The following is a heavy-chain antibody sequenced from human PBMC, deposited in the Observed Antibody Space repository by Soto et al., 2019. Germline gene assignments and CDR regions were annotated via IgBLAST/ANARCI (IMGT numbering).Heavy chain of an antibody. J-gene: IGHJ4*02. CDR3: ARDGGSSRVDFDY. CDR2: ISYDGSNK. V-gene: IGHV3-30*03. Sequence: QVHLVEAGGGVVQPGRSLRLSCAASGFTFSSYGIHWVRQAPGKGLEWVALISYDGSNKYYADSVKGRFTISRDNSKNTLYLQMNSLRAEDTAVYYCARDGGSSRVDFDYWGQGTLVTVSS. D-gene: IGHD1-26*01. CDR1: GFTFSSYG.